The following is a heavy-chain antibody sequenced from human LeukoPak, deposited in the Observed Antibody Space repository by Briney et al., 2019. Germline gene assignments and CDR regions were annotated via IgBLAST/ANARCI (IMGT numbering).Heavy chain of an antibody. CDR3: ARRFGTTTVAYDAFDI. J-gene: IGHJ3*02. CDR1: GYTLTELS. D-gene: IGHD4-23*01. V-gene: IGHV1-24*01. CDR2: FDPEDGET. Sequence: ASVKVSCKVSGYTLTELSMHWVRQAPGKGLEWMGGFDPEDGETIYAQKFQGRVTMTEDTSTDTAYMELSSLRSEDTAVYYCARRFGTTTVAYDAFDIWGQGTMVTVSS.